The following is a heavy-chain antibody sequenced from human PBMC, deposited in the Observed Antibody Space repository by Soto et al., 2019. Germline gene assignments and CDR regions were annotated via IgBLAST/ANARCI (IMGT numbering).Heavy chain of an antibody. Sequence: SGPTGEPTQTLTLTCTFSGFSLSTSGVGVGWIRQPPGKALEWLALIYWNDDKRYSPSLKSRHTITKDTSRSQVVLTMTNMDPLDSGTYYCALIKDCSRTDCYLASFDPWGQGTLVTVSS. CDR3: ALIKDCSRTDCYLASFDP. D-gene: IGHD2-2*01. CDR1: GFSLSTSGVG. J-gene: IGHJ5*02. CDR2: IYWNDDK. V-gene: IGHV2-5*01.